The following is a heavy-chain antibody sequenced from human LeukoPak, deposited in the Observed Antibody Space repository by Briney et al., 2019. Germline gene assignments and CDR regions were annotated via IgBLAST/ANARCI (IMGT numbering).Heavy chain of an antibody. J-gene: IGHJ4*02. CDR3: AKRGVVIRVILVGFHKEAYYFDS. CDR1: GLTLSNYG. D-gene: IGHD3-22*01. CDR2: ISGSGGST. V-gene: IGHV3-23*01. Sequence: GGSLRLSCAVPGLTLSNYGMSWVRQAPGKGLEWVAGISGSGGSTNYADSVKGRFTISRDNPKNTLYLQMNSLRVEDTAVYFCAKRGVVIRVILVGFHKEAYYFDSWGQGARVTVSS.